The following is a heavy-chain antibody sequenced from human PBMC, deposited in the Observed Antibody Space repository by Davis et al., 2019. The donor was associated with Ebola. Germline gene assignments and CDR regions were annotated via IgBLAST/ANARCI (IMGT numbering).Heavy chain of an antibody. D-gene: IGHD3-9*01. CDR1: GGSISSGGYS. CDR3: ARVTAGYEYYFDY. Sequence: SETLSLTCAVSGGSISSGGYSWSWIRQPPGKGLEWIGYIYHSGSTYYNPSLKSRVIISVDTSKNQFSLKLSSVTAADTAVYYCARVTAGYEYYFDYWGQGTLVTVSS. CDR2: IYHSGST. J-gene: IGHJ4*02. V-gene: IGHV4-30-2*02.